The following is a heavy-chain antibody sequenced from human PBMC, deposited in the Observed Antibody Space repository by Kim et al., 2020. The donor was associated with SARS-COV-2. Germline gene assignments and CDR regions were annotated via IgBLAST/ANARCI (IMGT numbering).Heavy chain of an antibody. Sequence: ASVKVSCKASGHIFTTYGISWVRQAPGQGLEWMGWISVYNGNTNYGQNFQGRVTMTTDTSTSIAYMELRSLRFGDTAVYYCASGYSNGWGLGYYYFGMDVWGQGTTVTVSS. CDR2: ISVYNGNT. D-gene: IGHD5-12*01. J-gene: IGHJ6*02. CDR3: ASGYSNGWGLGYYYFGMDV. CDR1: GHIFTTYG. V-gene: IGHV1-18*01.